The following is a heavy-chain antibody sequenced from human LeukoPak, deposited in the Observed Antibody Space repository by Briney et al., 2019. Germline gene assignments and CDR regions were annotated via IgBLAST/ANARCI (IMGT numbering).Heavy chain of an antibody. CDR1: GGSISSGSYY. CDR3: ASIDWIQLWYYFDY. D-gene: IGHD5-18*01. J-gene: IGHJ4*02. CDR2: IYTSGST. V-gene: IGHV4-61*02. Sequence: SETLSLTCTVSGGSISSGSYYWSWIRQPAGKGLEWIGRIYTSGSTNYNPSLKSRVTISVDASKNQFSLKLSSVTAADTAVYYCASIDWIQLWYYFDYWGQGTLVTVSS.